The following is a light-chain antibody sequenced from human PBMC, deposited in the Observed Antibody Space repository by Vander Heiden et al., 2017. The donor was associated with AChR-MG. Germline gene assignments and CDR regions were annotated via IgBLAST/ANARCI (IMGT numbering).Light chain of an antibody. V-gene: IGLV4-69*01. CDR3: QTWDTDIRV. J-gene: IGLJ3*02. CDR2: INDDGSQ. Sequence: QVVLTQSPSAPASLGAAVKLTSTLSSGHNKYAIAVHQQQPETGPRHLVKINDDGSQIRGDGIPDRFSGSSSGPARYVTISSLQYEDEADYYCQTWDTDIRVFGGGTKLTVL. CDR1: SGHNKYA.